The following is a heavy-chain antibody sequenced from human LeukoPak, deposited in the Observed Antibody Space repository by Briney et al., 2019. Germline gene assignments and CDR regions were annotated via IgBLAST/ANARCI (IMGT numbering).Heavy chain of an antibody. CDR1: GGSISSGGYY. CDR3: ARDSAATTFDY. D-gene: IGHD5-12*01. CDR2: IYYSGST. V-gene: IGHV4-31*03. J-gene: IGHJ4*02. Sequence: SETLSLTCTVSGGSISSGGYYWSWIRQHPGKGLEWIGYIYYSGSTYYNPSLKSRVTISVDTSKNQFSLKLSSVTAADTAVYYCARDSAATTFDYWGQGTLVTVTS.